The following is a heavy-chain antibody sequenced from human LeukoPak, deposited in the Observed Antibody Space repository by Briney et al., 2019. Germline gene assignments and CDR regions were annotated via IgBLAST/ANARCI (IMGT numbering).Heavy chain of an antibody. CDR3: AKDKDQMVRGGSPKDY. CDR1: GFTFSSYG. J-gene: IGHJ4*02. V-gene: IGHV3-30*02. D-gene: IGHD3-10*01. CDR2: IRYDGSNK. Sequence: GGSLRLSCAASGFTFSSYGMHWVRQAPGKGLEWVAFIRYDGSNKCYADSVKGRFTISRDNSKNTLYLQMNSLRAEDTAVYYCAKDKDQMVRGGSPKDYWGQGTLVTVSS.